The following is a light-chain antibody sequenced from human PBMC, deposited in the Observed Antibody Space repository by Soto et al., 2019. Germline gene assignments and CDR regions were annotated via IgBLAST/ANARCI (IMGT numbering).Light chain of an antibody. J-gene: IGLJ1*01. CDR2: DVS. CDR1: SSDVGGYKY. V-gene: IGLV2-14*01. CDR3: SSYRSSSTLYV. Sequence: QSALTQPASVSGSPGQSITISCTGTSSDVGGYKYVSWYQQQPGKAPKLMIYDVSNRPSGVSNRFSGSKSGNTASLNISGLQSEDEADYYCSSYRSSSTLYVFGTGTKVTVL.